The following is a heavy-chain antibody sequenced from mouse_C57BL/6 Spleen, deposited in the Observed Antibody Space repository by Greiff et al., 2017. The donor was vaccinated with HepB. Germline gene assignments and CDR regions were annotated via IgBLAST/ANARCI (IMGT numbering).Heavy chain of an antibody. D-gene: IGHD2-1*01. J-gene: IGHJ1*03. CDR1: GFTFSDYY. Sequence: EVNVVDSEGGLVQPGSSMKLSCTASGFTFSDYYMAWVRQVPEKGLEWVANINYDGSSTYYLDSLKSRFIISRDNAKNILYLQMSSLKSEDTATYYCAREGNGGYFDVWGTGTTVTVSS. V-gene: IGHV5-16*01. CDR3: AREGNGGYFDV. CDR2: INYDGSST.